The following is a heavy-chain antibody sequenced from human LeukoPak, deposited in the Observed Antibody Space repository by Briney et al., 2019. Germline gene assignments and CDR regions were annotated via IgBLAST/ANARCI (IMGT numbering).Heavy chain of an antibody. V-gene: IGHV3-21*01. CDR1: GFTFSSYA. CDR3: ARGESSGAFDY. CDR2: ISSSSSYI. J-gene: IGHJ4*02. Sequence: GGSLRLSCAASGFTFSSYAVNWVRQAPGKGLEWVSSISSSSSYIYYADSVKGRFTISRDNAKNSLYLQMNSLRAEDTAVYYCARGESSGAFDYWGQGTLVTVSS. D-gene: IGHD7-27*01.